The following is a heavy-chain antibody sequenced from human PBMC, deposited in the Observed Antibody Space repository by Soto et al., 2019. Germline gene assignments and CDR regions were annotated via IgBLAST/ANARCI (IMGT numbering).Heavy chain of an antibody. CDR1: GFTFSSYS. CDR3: ARGQIPDYDYIWGSFRDAFDI. D-gene: IGHD3-16*01. Sequence: EVQLVESGGGLVQPGGSLSLSCAASGFTFSSYSMNWVRQAPGKGLEWVSYISSSSSTIYYTDYVKGRFTISRENDKNSLYLQMNSLRAEETAVYYCARGQIPDYDYIWGSFRDAFDIWGQGTMVTVSS. V-gene: IGHV3-48*01. J-gene: IGHJ3*02. CDR2: ISSSSSTI.